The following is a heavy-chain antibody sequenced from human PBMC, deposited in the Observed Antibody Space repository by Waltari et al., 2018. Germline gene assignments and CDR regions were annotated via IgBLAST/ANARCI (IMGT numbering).Heavy chain of an antibody. J-gene: IGHJ5*02. CDR1: GDSVGDSSFY. CDR3: AREYTGYLRLDP. CDR2: IYYGGDT. V-gene: IGHV4-39*07. Sequence: QLQLQESGPGLVKPSETLSLTCTVSGDSVGDSSFYWAWIRQPPGKGLEWIGTIYYGGDTYYIPSLTSRVTISVDTSKNHFSMKLTSLTAADTAVYYCAREYTGYLRLDPWGQGTLVTVSS. D-gene: IGHD3-9*01.